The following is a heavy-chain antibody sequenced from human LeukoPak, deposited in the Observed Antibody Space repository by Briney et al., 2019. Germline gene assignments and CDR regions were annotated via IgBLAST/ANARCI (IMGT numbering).Heavy chain of an antibody. CDR2: INHSGST. CDR3: ARHRAPPGYYNYYYMDV. V-gene: IGHV4-34*01. J-gene: IGHJ6*03. D-gene: IGHD5-24*01. Sequence: SETLSLTCGVYGGSFSGYYWSWIRQPPGKGLEWIGEINHSGSTNYNPSLKSRVTISVDTSKSQFSLKLSSVSAADSAVYYCARHRAPPGYYNYYYMDVWGKGTTVTVSS. CDR1: GGSFSGYY.